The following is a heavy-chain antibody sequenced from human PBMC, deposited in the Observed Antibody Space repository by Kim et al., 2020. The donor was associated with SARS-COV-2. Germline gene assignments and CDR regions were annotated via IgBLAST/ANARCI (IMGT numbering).Heavy chain of an antibody. CDR2: NT. CDR3: AGEAVAGSFDY. Sequence: NTSYAQKSHGRVSITRDTSATTAYLELSGLISEDTAVYYCAGEAVAGSFDYWGQGTLVTVSS. D-gene: IGHD6-19*01. V-gene: IGHV1-3*01. J-gene: IGHJ4*02.